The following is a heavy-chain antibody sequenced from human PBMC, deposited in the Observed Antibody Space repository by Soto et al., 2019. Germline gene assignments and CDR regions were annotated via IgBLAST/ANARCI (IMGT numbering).Heavy chain of an antibody. CDR1: GFTFSSYS. D-gene: IGHD3-3*01. V-gene: IGHV3-48*01. CDR2: ISSGGYTI. Sequence: GGSLRLSCEASGFTFSSYSFNWVRQAPGQGLEWVSFISSGGYTIYHADSLEGRFSISRDDAKNSVYLQMSGLRMDDTAVYYCVRSRREWFGVARPSDVWGRGPLVTVSS. CDR3: VRSRREWFGVARPSDV. J-gene: IGHJ4*02.